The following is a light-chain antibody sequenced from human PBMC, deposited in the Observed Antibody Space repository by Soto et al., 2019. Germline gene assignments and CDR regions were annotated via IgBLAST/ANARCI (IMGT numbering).Light chain of an antibody. CDR1: QYISTY. V-gene: IGKV1-39*01. CDR3: QQSFSTSRT. CDR2: AAS. J-gene: IGKJ1*01. Sequence: IRMTQSPSSLSASFGDRFTITCRASQYISTYLNWYQQKPGKAPKLLIYAASNLQSGFPSRFSVSGSGTDFTLTINGLQPEDFATYFCQQSFSTSRTFGQGTKVDIK.